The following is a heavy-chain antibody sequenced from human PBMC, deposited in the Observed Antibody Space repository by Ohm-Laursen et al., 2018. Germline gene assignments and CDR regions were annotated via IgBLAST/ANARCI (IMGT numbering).Heavy chain of an antibody. J-gene: IGHJ4*02. CDR1: GYTFTGYH. Sequence: SVKVSCKTSGYTFTGYHIHWVRQAPGQGLEWMGGINPKSGGTNYAQKLQGRVTMTRDTSISTAYMELRSLRSDGTAVYYCARHDRISGLDYWGQGTLVTVSS. CDR3: ARHDRISGLDY. D-gene: IGHD6-19*01. CDR2: INPKSGGT. V-gene: IGHV1-2*02.